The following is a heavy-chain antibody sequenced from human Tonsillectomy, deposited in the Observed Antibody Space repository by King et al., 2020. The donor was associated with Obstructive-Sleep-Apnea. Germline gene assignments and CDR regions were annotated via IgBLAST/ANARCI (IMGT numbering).Heavy chain of an antibody. V-gene: IGHV3-23*04. Sequence: VQLVESGGGLVQPGGSLRLSCAASGFTFSSYAMSWVRQAPGKGLEWVSAISGSAASTYYADSVKGRFTISRDNSKNTLYLQMNSLRAEDTAVYYCAKRPLVVVTKNWFDPWGQGTLVTVSS. CDR1: GFTFSSYA. CDR3: AKRPLVVVTKNWFDP. CDR2: ISGSAAST. D-gene: IGHD2-8*02. J-gene: IGHJ5*02.